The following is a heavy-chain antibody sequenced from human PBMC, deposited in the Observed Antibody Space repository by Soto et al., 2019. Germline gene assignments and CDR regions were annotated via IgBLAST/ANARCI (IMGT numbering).Heavy chain of an antibody. J-gene: IGHJ5*02. D-gene: IGHD1-26*01. CDR2: IYHSGNT. V-gene: IGHV4-4*02. CDR3: ATLPPRVVASLLPIPT. CDR1: GGSISSSNW. Sequence: VQLRQSGPGLVKPSGTLSLTCAVSGGSISSSNWWTWVRQAPGKGLEWIGEIYHSGNTYYNPSLNGRVTITVDKYNNQFSLKLSSVTAADTAVYYCATLPPRVVASLLPIPTWGQGTLVTVSS.